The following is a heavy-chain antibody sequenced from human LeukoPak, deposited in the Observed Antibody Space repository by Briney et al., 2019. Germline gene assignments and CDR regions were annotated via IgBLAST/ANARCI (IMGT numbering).Heavy chain of an antibody. CDR2: IYYSGST. V-gene: IGHV4-61*01. Sequence: SETLSLTCTVSGGSVSSGSYYWSWIRQPPGKGLEWIGYIYYSGSTNYNPSLKSRVTISVDTSKNQFSLKLSSVTAADTAVYYCAFSPYDSSFDYWGQGTLVTVSS. J-gene: IGHJ4*02. D-gene: IGHD3-3*01. CDR1: GGSVSSGSYY. CDR3: AFSPYDSSFDY.